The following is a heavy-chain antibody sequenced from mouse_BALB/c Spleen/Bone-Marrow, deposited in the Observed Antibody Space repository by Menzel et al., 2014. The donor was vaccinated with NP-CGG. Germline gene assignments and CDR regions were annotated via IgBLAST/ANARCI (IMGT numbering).Heavy chain of an antibody. CDR1: GFTFTDYY. CDR3: ARDINYDIYWYFDV. V-gene: IGHV7-3*02. J-gene: IGHJ1*01. Sequence: VQLKESGGGLVQPGGSLRLSCATSGFTFTDYYMSWVRQPPGKALEWLGFIRNKAKGYTSENSASVKGRFTISRDNSQSILYLQMNTLRAEDSATYYCARDINYDIYWYFDVWDAGTTVTVSS. D-gene: IGHD2-4*01. CDR2: IRNKAKGYTS.